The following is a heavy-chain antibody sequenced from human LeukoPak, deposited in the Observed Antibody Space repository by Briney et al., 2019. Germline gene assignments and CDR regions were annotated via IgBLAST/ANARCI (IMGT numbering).Heavy chain of an antibody. V-gene: IGHV4-39*01. CDR1: GGSISSSSYY. CDR2: IYYSGST. CDR3: ASPGIAAAGPGP. D-gene: IGHD6-13*01. J-gene: IGHJ5*02. Sequence: SETLSLTCTVSGGSISSSSYYWGWIRQPPGKGLEWIGSIYYSGSTYYNPSLKSRVTISVDTSKNQFSLKLSSVTAADTAVYYCASPGIAAAGPGPWGQGTLVTVSS.